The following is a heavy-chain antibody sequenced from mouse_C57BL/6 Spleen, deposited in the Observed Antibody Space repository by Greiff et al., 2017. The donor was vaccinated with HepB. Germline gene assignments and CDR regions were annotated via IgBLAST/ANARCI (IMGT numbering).Heavy chain of an antibody. Sequence: QVQLQQSGAELVKPGASVKISCKASGYAFSSYWMNWVKQRPGKGLEWIGQIYPGDGNTNYNGKFKGKATLTADKSSSTAYMQLSSLTSEDSAVYFCARYPRNYPYYAMDYWGQGTSVSVSS. J-gene: IGHJ4*01. CDR1: GYAFSSYW. D-gene: IGHD2-1*01. CDR2: IYPGDGNT. CDR3: ARYPRNYPYYAMDY. V-gene: IGHV1-80*01.